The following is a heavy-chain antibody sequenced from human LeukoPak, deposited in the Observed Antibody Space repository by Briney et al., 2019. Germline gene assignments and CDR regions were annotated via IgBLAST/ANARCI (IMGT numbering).Heavy chain of an antibody. CDR2: IYTSGST. J-gene: IGHJ3*02. CDR1: GGSISSGSYY. CDR3: ARGGYAFDI. D-gene: IGHD3-16*01. V-gene: IGHV4-61*02. Sequence: SQTLSLTCTVSGGSISSGSYYWSWIRQPAGKGLEWIVRIYTSGSTNYNPSLNSQVTISINTSKNQFSLKLSSVTAANTAVYYCARGGYAFDIWGQGTMVTVSS.